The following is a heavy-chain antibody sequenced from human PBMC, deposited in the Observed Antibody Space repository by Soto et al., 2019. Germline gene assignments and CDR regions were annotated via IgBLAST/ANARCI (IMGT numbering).Heavy chain of an antibody. CDR3: ARSMLTTVTIFDY. CDR2: ISSSSSYI. D-gene: IGHD4-17*01. CDR1: GFTFSSYS. V-gene: IGHV3-21*01. J-gene: IGHJ4*02. Sequence: GGSLRLSCAASGFTFSSYSMNWVRQAPGKGLEWVSSISSSSSYIYYADSVKGRFTISRDNAKNSLYLQMNSLRAEDTAVYYCARSMLTTVTIFDYWGQGTLVTVSS.